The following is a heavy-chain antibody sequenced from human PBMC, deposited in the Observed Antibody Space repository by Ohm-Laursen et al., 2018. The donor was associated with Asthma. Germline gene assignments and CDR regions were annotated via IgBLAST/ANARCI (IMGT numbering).Heavy chain of an antibody. CDR2: ISYDGSNK. CDR1: GFTFSSYG. V-gene: IGHV3-30*03. Sequence: SLRLSCAASGFTFSSYGMHWVRQAPGKGLEWVAVISYDGSNKYYADSVKGRFTISRDNSKNTLYLQMNSLRAEDTAVYYCAREWGGMDVWGPGTTVTVSS. J-gene: IGHJ6*02. D-gene: IGHD1-26*01. CDR3: AREWGGMDV.